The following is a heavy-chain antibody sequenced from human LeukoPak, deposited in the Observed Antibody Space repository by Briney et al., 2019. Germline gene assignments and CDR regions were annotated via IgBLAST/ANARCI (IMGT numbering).Heavy chain of an antibody. CDR1: GFTVSSNY. Sequence: GGSLRLSCAASGFTVSSNYMSWVRQAPGKGLEWVSVIYSGGSTYYADSVKGRFTISRDNSKNTLYPQMNSLRAEDTAVYYCARGRRDGYNPRGYYFDYWGQGTLVTVSS. CDR3: ARGRRDGYNPRGYYFDY. CDR2: IYSGGST. J-gene: IGHJ4*02. D-gene: IGHD5-24*01. V-gene: IGHV3-53*01.